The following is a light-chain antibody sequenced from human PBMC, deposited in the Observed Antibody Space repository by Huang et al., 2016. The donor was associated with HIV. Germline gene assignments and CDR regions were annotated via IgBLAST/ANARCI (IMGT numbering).Light chain of an antibody. V-gene: IGKV2-28*01. CDR1: QSLLHSAGFNY. Sequence: DIVMTQSPLSLLVTPGEPASISCRSSQSLLHSAGFNYLAWYLQKSGQSPQLLIYLGSDRASGDPDRFSGSGAGTDFTLKSSRVEAEDVAVYYCLQGLHTPRTFGQGTKREIK. J-gene: IGKJ2*01. CDR3: LQGLHTPRT. CDR2: LGS.